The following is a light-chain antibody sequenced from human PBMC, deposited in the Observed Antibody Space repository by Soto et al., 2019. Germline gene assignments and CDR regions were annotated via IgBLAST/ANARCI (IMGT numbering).Light chain of an antibody. CDR2: AAS. CDR3: QQSYSTPRA. Sequence: DIQMTQSPSSLSASVGDRVTITCRASQSISSCLNWYQQKPGKAPKLLIYAASSLQSGVPSRFSGSGSVTDFTLTISSLQPEDFATYYCQQSYSTPRAFGQGTKVEIK. J-gene: IGKJ1*01. CDR1: QSISSC. V-gene: IGKV1-39*01.